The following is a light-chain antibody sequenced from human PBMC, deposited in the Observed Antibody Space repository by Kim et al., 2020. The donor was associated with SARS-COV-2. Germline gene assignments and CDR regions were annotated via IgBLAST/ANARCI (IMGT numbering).Light chain of an antibody. J-gene: IGLJ7*01. V-gene: IGLV6-57*04. CDR3: QSYDNSNHEAV. Sequence: NFMLTQPHSVSESPGKTVTISCTRSSGSIASNYVQWYQQRPGSAPTTVIYEDNQRPSGVPDRFSGSIDSSSNSASLTISGLKTEDEADYYCQSYDNSNHEAVFGGGTQLTVL. CDR1: SGSIASNY. CDR2: EDN.